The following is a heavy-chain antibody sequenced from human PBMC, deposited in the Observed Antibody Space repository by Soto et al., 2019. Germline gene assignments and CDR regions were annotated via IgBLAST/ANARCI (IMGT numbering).Heavy chain of an antibody. CDR2: IPYDGINK. CDR1: GFTFTSHA. V-gene: IGHV3-30*18. CDR3: AKDPTILGRYYYALDV. J-gene: IGHJ6*02. Sequence: QEQLVESGGGVVQPGRSLRLSCTASGFTFTSHAMHWVRQAPGKGLEWVAGIPYDGINKYHSDSVKGRFTISRDNSKNTLYLQMNSLRSEDTAVYFCAKDPTILGRYYYALDVRGQGTTVTVSS. D-gene: IGHD3-3*01.